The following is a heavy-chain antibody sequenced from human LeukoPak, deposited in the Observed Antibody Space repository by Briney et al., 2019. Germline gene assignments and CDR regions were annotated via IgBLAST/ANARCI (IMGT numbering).Heavy chain of an antibody. CDR1: GFTFDHYT. CDR2: ISWDGGST. V-gene: IGHV3-43*01. J-gene: IGHJ4*02. CDR3: AKDVSHGFWSSYWGYFDY. D-gene: IGHD3-3*01. Sequence: PGGSLRLSCAASGFTFDHYTMHWVRQAPGKGLEWVSLISWDGGSTNYADSMKGRFTISRDNSKNSLYLQMNSLTTEDTALCYCAKDVSHGFWSSYWGYFDYWGQGTLVTVSS.